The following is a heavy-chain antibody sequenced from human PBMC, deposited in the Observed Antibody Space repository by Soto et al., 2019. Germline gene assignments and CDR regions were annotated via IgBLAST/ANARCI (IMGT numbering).Heavy chain of an antibody. V-gene: IGHV4-61*01. CDR2: IYYSGST. J-gene: IGHJ4*02. Sequence: PSETLSLTCTFSVGSVSSGNFYWSWIRQPPGKGPEWIAHIYYSGSTRYNPSLKSRVTISVDTSKNQFSLKLSSVTAADTAVYYCETGGAMAYYFEYWGQGTLVTVSS. CDR1: VGSVSSGNFY. CDR3: ETGGAMAYYFEY. D-gene: IGHD1-26*01.